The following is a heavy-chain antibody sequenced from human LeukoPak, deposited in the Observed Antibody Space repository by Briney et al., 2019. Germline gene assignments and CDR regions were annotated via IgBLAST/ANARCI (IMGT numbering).Heavy chain of an antibody. V-gene: IGHV3-23*01. CDR1: GFTFSSYA. J-gene: IGHJ4*02. Sequence: GGSLRLSCAASGFTFSSYAMNWVRQAPGKGLEWVSVINDSGGSTFYADSVKGRFTISRDNSKNTLYLQMSGLRAEDTAVYYCAKRPPFDYWGQGTLVTVSS. D-gene: IGHD1-14*01. CDR3: AKRPPFDY. CDR2: INDSGGST.